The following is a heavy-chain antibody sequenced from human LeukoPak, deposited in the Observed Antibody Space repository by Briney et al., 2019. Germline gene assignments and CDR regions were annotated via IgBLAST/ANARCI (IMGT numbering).Heavy chain of an antibody. V-gene: IGHV3-73*01. J-gene: IGHJ4*02. Sequence: GGSLRLSCAASGFTFSGSAMHWVRQASGKGLEWVGRIRSKANSYATAYAASVKGRFTISRDDSKNTAYLQMNSLKTEDTAVYYCTILGYTYGRFDYWGQGTLVTVSS. CDR1: GFTFSGSA. D-gene: IGHD5-18*01. CDR2: IRSKANSYAT. CDR3: TILGYTYGRFDY.